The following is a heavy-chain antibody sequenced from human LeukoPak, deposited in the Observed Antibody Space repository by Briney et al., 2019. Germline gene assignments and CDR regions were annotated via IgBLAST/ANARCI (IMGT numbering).Heavy chain of an antibody. V-gene: IGHV4-59*01. D-gene: IGHD2-15*01. Sequence: SETLSLTCTVSGGSISSYYWSWIRQPPGKGLEWIGYIYYSGSTNYNPSLKSRVTISVDTSKNQFSLKLSSVTAADTAVYDCARGFCGGGGCSDRYYFDYWGQGTLVTVSS. CDR3: ARGFCGGGGCSDRYYFDY. J-gene: IGHJ4*02. CDR2: IYYSGST. CDR1: GGSISSYY.